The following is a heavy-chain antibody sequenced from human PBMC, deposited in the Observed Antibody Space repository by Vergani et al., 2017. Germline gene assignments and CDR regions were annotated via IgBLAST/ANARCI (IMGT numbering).Heavy chain of an antibody. CDR1: GYTFTDHY. Sequence: EVQLVQSGAEVKKPGATMKISCKVSGYTFTDHYMHWVKQAPGKGLEWMGLVDPEDGETIYAEKFKGRVTIAADTSTDTAHLELSSLRSEDTAVYYCATPNTVTTGGMEVWGQGIMVIVSS. D-gene: IGHD4-17*01. CDR2: VDPEDGET. CDR3: ATPNTVTTGGMEV. J-gene: IGHJ6*02. V-gene: IGHV1-69-2*01.